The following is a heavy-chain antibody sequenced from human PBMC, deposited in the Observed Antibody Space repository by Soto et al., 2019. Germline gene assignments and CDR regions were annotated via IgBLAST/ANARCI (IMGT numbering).Heavy chain of an antibody. D-gene: IGHD3-22*01. Sequence: EVQLLESGGGSVQPGGSLRLSCEASGFIFRNYAMSWARQAPGKGLEWVSSISGSGVGTYYADSVQGRFTISRDNSTNTLFLQLSSLRAEDTALYYCAKDVDTVGLSDGSGYFDLWGQGALVTVSS. CDR2: ISGSGVGT. CDR1: GFIFRNYA. V-gene: IGHV3-23*01. CDR3: AKDVDTVGLSDGSGYFDL. J-gene: IGHJ4*02.